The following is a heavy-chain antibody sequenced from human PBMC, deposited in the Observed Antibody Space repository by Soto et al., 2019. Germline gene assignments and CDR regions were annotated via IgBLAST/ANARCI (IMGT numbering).Heavy chain of an antibody. CDR2: ISSSSYI. Sequence: GGSLRLSCAASGFTFSSYSMNWVRQAPGKGLEWVSSISSSSYIYYADSVKGRFTISRDNAKNSLYLQMNSLRAEDTAVYYCARTEEYSSGWFDYWGQGTLVTVSS. V-gene: IGHV3-21*01. CDR1: GFTFSSYS. CDR3: ARTEEYSSGWFDY. J-gene: IGHJ4*02. D-gene: IGHD6-19*01.